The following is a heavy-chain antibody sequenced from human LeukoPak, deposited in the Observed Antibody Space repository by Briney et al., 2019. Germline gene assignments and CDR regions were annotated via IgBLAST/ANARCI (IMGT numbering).Heavy chain of an antibody. Sequence: GGSLRLSCAASGFTFSRYGMHWVREAPREGLEWVAVIWYDGSTKYYADSVKGRFTISRDNSKNTLYLQMNSLRGEDTAVYYCARGQLGLHYFDYWGQGTLVTVSS. CDR1: GFTFSRYG. J-gene: IGHJ4*02. D-gene: IGHD6-13*01. V-gene: IGHV3-33*01. CDR3: ARGQLGLHYFDY. CDR2: IWYDGSTK.